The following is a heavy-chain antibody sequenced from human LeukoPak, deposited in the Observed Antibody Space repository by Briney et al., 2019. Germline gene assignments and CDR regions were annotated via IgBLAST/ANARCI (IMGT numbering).Heavy chain of an antibody. CDR2: IYYSGST. J-gene: IGHJ4*02. Sequence: ASETLSLTCTVSGGPISSSSYYWGWIRQPPGKGLEWIGSIYYSGSTYYNPSLKSRVTISVDTSKNQFSLKLSSVTAADTAVYYCASPITIYGDYEGGDWGQGTLVTVSS. CDR3: ASPITIYGDYEGGD. V-gene: IGHV4-39*01. CDR1: GGPISSSSYY. D-gene: IGHD4-17*01.